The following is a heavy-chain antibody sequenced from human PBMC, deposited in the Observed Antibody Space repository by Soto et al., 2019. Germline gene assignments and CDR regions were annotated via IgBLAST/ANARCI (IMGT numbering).Heavy chain of an antibody. CDR2: ISGSGGST. V-gene: IGHV3-23*01. J-gene: IGHJ6*02. CDR1: GFTFSSYA. D-gene: IGHD1-26*01. Sequence: PGGSLRLSCAASGFTFSSYAMSWVRQAPGKGLEWVSAISGSGGSTYYADSVKGRFTISRDNSKNTLYLQMNSLRAEDTAVYYCAKDLNSGRYYYYYYGMDVWGQGTTVTVSS. CDR3: AKDLNSGRYYYYYYGMDV.